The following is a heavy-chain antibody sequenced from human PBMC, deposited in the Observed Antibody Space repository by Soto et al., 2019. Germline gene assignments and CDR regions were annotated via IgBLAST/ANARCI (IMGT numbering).Heavy chain of an antibody. D-gene: IGHD3-10*01. CDR3: ARAMGGYYFDY. Sequence: SETLSLTCTVSGGSISSYYWSWIRQPPGKGLEWIGYIHYSGSTNYNPSLKSRVTISVDTSKNQFSLKLSSVTAADTAVYYCARAMGGYYFDYWGQGTLVTVSS. CDR1: GGSISSYY. V-gene: IGHV4-59*01. CDR2: IHYSGST. J-gene: IGHJ4*02.